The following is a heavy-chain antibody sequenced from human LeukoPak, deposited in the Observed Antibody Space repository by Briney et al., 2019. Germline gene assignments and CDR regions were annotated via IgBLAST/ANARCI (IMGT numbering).Heavy chain of an antibody. CDR2: IIPILGIA. J-gene: IGHJ4*02. Sequence: SVKVSCKASGGTFSSYAISWVRQAPGQGLEWMGRIIPILGIANYAQKFQGRVTITADKSTSAAHMELSSLRSEDTAVYYCAREKEPYYFDYWGQGTLVTVSS. V-gene: IGHV1-69*04. CDR1: GGTFSSYA. CDR3: AREKEPYYFDY.